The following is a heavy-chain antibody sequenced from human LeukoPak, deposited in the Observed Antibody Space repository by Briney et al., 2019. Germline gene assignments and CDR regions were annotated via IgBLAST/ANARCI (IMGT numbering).Heavy chain of an antibody. J-gene: IGHJ4*02. V-gene: IGHV3-53*01. Sequence: GVSLRLSCAASGFTVSSNYMSWVRQAPGKGLEWVSVIYSGGTTNYADSVKGRFTISRDNSKNTLFLQMNSLRAEDTAVHYCARGGYSSSWYHFDYWGQGTLVTVSS. CDR2: IYSGGTT. CDR1: GFTVSSNY. CDR3: ARGGYSSSWYHFDY. D-gene: IGHD6-13*01.